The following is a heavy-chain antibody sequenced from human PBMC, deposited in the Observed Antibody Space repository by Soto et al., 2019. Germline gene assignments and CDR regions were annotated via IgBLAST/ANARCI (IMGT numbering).Heavy chain of an antibody. CDR3: ATQEVGGSYVYTFDP. CDR1: GGSISSSNYY. Sequence: SETLSLTCTVSGGSISSSNYYWGWIRQPPGKGLEWIGSIYYSGSTYYNPSLKSRVTISVDTSKNQFSLKLSSVTAADTAVYYCATQEVGGSYVYTFDPWGQGTLVTAPQ. V-gene: IGHV4-39*01. CDR2: IYYSGST. J-gene: IGHJ5*02. D-gene: IGHD1-26*01.